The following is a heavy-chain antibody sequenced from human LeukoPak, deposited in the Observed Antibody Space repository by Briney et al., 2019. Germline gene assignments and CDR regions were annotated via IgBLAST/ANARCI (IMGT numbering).Heavy chain of an antibody. CDR1: GFTFSSYA. CDR3: AKSGIQLWLWLNDY. Sequence: GGSLRHSCAASGFTFSSYAMSWVRQAPGKGLEWVSAISGSGGSTYYADSVKGRFTISRDNSKNTLYLQMNSLRAEDTAVYHCAKSGIQLWLWLNDYWGQGTLVTVSS. CDR2: ISGSGGST. J-gene: IGHJ4*02. D-gene: IGHD5-18*01. V-gene: IGHV3-23*01.